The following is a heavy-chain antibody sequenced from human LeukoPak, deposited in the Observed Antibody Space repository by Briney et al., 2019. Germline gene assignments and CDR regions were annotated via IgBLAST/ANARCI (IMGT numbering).Heavy chain of an antibody. Sequence: SGRSLRLSCAASGFTFSSYAMHWVRQAPGKGLEWVAVISYDGSNKYYADSVKGRFTISRDNSKNTLYLQMNSLRAEDTAVYYCARDSSLGSPNNYYYYYMDAWGKGTTVTVSS. CDR1: GFTFSSYA. CDR2: ISYDGSNK. V-gene: IGHV3-30*04. CDR3: ARDSSLGSPNNYYYYYMDA. J-gene: IGHJ6*03. D-gene: IGHD5/OR15-5a*01.